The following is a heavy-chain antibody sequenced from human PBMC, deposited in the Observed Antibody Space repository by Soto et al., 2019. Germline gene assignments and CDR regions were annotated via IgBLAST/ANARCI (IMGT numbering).Heavy chain of an antibody. Sequence: QLQLQESGSGLVKPSQTLSLTCAVSGCSISSGGHSWSWIRQPPGKGLEWIGYIYHSGSTYYNPSLKSRVTLSVDRSKNQFSLKLSSVTAADTAVYYCASRYDYVSVYWGQGTLVTVSS. CDR1: GCSISSGGHS. D-gene: IGHD3-16*01. J-gene: IGHJ4*02. CDR3: ASRYDYVSVY. CDR2: IYHSGST. V-gene: IGHV4-30-2*01.